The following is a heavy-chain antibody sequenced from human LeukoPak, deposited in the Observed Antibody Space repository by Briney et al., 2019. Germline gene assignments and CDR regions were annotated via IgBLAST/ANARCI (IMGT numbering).Heavy chain of an antibody. CDR2: IKGDGSHT. J-gene: IGHJ5*01. D-gene: IGHD3-9*01. V-gene: IGHV3-74*01. Sequence: GGSLRLSCAASGFTFSNYWMHWVRQAPGKGLVWVSRIKGDGSHTIYADPVKGRFTISRDNAKNTLYLQMKSLRAEDTAVYYCVRDWDHFDFDSWGQGTLVTVSS. CDR3: VRDWDHFDFDS. CDR1: GFTFSNYW.